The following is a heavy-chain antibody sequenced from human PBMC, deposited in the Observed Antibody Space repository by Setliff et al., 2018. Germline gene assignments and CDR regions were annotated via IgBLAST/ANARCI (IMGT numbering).Heavy chain of an antibody. V-gene: IGHV7-4-1*02. CDR1: GYTFTTYA. CDR2: NNTNTGNP. Sequence: ASVKVSCKASGYTFTTYAISWMRQAPGQGLEWMGWNNTNTGNPSYAQGFTGRFVFSLDPSVSPAYLEISSLKAEDTALYYSARASRFGTIKYRGDYYMDVWGKGTTVTVSS. D-gene: IGHD3-16*01. CDR3: ARASRFGTIKYRGDYYMDV. J-gene: IGHJ6*03.